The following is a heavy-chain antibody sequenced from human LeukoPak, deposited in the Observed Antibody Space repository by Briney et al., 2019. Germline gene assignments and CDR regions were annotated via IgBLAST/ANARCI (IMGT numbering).Heavy chain of an antibody. CDR2: ISSTSSYI. V-gene: IGHV3-21*01. CDR3: ARGSFHYDPVDY. J-gene: IGHJ4*02. D-gene: IGHD3-3*01. CDR1: GFTFSSYN. Sequence: GGSLRLSCAASGFTFSSYNMNWVRQAPGKGLEWVSSISSTSSYIYYADSVKGRFTMSRDNAKNSLYLQMNSLRAEDTAVYYCARGSFHYDPVDYWGQGTLVTVSS.